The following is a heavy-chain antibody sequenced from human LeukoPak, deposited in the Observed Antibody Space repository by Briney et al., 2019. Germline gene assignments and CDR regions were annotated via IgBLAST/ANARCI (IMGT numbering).Heavy chain of an antibody. CDR1: GGSISSSSYY. J-gene: IGHJ4*02. CDR3: ARHRGYSYGGFDY. V-gene: IGHV4-39*01. Sequence: PSETLSLTCTVSGGSISSSSYYWGWIRQPPGKGLEWIGSIYYSGSTYYNPSLKSRVTISVDTSKNQFSLKLSSVTAADTAVYYCARHRGYSYGGFDYWGQGTLVTVSS. CDR2: IYYSGST. D-gene: IGHD5-18*01.